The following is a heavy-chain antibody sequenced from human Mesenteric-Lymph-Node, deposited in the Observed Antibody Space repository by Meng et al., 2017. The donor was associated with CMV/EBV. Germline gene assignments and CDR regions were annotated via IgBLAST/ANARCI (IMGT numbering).Heavy chain of an antibody. Sequence: TFTSYGISWVRQAPGQGLEWMGWISAYNGNTNYAQKLQGRVTMTTDTSTSTAYMELRSLRSDDTAVYYCARGHVVPAAMPDLLNWFDPWGQGTLVTVSS. J-gene: IGHJ5*02. CDR3: ARGHVVPAAMPDLLNWFDP. V-gene: IGHV1-18*01. D-gene: IGHD2-2*01. CDR2: ISAYNGNT. CDR1: TFTSYG.